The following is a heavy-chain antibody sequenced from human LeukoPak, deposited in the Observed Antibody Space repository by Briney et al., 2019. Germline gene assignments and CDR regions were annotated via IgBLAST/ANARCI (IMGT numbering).Heavy chain of an antibody. Sequence: SETLSLTCTVSSDSFSSSSFYWCWMRQPPGKGLEWIGSITYSGNTNYNPSLKSRVIISIDTSKKQFSLKLTSVTAADMAVYYCARRFDNWGQGTLVTVSS. V-gene: IGHV4-39*01. CDR2: ITYSGNT. CDR1: SDSFSSSSFY. CDR3: ARRFDN. J-gene: IGHJ4*02.